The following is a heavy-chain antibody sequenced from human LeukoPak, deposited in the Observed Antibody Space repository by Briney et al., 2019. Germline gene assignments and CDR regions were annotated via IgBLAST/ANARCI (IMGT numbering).Heavy chain of an antibody. V-gene: IGHV3-21*01. CDR2: ISRTGNYI. J-gene: IGHJ4*02. D-gene: IGHD2-15*01. Sequence: GGSLRLSCAASGFTFSRYNMNWVRQSPGKGLEWVSSISRTGNYIYYADSVKGRFTISRDNAQNSLFLQMNSLRVEDTAVYYCARVLETDCSGGSCYSGLDYWGQGTLVTVSS. CDR3: ARVLETDCSGGSCYSGLDY. CDR1: GFTFSRYN.